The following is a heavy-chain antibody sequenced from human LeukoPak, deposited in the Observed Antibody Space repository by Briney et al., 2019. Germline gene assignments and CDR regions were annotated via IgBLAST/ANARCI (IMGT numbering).Heavy chain of an antibody. CDR3: ARDLSNWPSWFGELFLSNNWFDP. V-gene: IGHV4-34*01. CDR1: GGSFSGYY. D-gene: IGHD3-10*01. J-gene: IGHJ5*02. Sequence: SETLSLTCAVYGGSFSGYYWSWIRQPPGKGLEWIGEINHSGSTNYNPSLKSRVTISVDTSKNQFSLKLNSVTPEDTAVYYCARDLSNWPSWFGELFLSNNWFDPWGQGTLVTVSS. CDR2: INHSGST.